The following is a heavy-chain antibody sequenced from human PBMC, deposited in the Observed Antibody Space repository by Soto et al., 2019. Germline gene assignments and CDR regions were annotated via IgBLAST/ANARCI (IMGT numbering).Heavy chain of an antibody. Sequence: PSETLSLTCTVSGGSISNYYWSWIRQPPGKGLEWIGYIYYSGSANYNPSLKSRVTISVDTSKNQFSLKLSSVTAADTAVYYCARGSYDASSGSKKCFDYWGKGTLVTVSS. CDR3: ARGSYDASSGSKKCFDY. V-gene: IGHV4-59*01. CDR1: GGSISNYY. J-gene: IGHJ4*02. D-gene: IGHD3-22*01. CDR2: IYYSGSA.